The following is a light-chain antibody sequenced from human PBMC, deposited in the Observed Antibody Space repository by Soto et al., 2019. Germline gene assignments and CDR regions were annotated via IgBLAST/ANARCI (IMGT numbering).Light chain of an antibody. J-gene: IGKJ1*01. CDR3: QQSHSTPWT. CDR1: QTITTY. CDR2: GAS. V-gene: IGKV1-39*01. Sequence: DIPMTQSPSSLSASVGDRVTIPCRASQTITTYLNWYQQKPGKAPKLLIYGASSLQGGVPSRFTGSGSGTDFILTISSLQPEDSATYHCQQSHSTPWTFGQGTKVDIK.